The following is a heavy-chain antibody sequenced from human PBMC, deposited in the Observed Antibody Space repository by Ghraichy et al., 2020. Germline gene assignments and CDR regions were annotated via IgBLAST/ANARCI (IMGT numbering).Heavy chain of an antibody. CDR3: AREKYYYDSSGYYVDY. J-gene: IGHJ4*02. CDR2: IYTSGST. Sequence: SETLSLTCTVSGGSISSGSYYWSWIRQPAGKGLEWIGRIYTSGSTNYNPSLKSRVTISVDTSKNQFSLKLSSVTAADTAVYYCAREKYYYDSSGYYVDYWGQGTLVTVSS. V-gene: IGHV4-61*02. CDR1: GGSISSGSYY. D-gene: IGHD3-22*01.